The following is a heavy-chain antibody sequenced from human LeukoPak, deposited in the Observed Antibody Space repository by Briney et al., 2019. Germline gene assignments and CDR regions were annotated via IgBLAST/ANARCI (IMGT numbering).Heavy chain of an antibody. CDR3: ARDSQYSSGWYGGLYAFDI. Sequence: SETLSLTCTVSGGSISSGGYYWSWIRQHPGKGLEWIVYIYYSGSTYYNPSLKSRVTISVDTSKNQFSLKLSSVTAADTAVYYCARDSQYSSGWYGGLYAFDIWGQGTMVTVSS. V-gene: IGHV4-31*03. CDR1: GGSISSGGYY. J-gene: IGHJ3*02. D-gene: IGHD6-19*01. CDR2: IYYSGST.